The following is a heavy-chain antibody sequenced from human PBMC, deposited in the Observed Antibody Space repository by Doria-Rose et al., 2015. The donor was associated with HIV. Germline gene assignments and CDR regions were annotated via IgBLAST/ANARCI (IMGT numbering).Heavy chain of an antibody. V-gene: IGHV3-49*04. J-gene: IGHJ3*02. Sequence: EVQLVESGGGLVQPGRSLRLSCTGSGFTFGDYAMSWVRQAPGKGLEWVGFIRGEPYGATREYAASVKGRFIISRDDSKNIAYLQMNSLETEDTAVYYCARGRYYGTSGYQSPHAFDIWGQGTMVTVSS. CDR1: GFTFGDYA. CDR2: IRGEPYGATR. CDR3: ARGRYYGTSGYQSPHAFDI. D-gene: IGHD3-22*01.